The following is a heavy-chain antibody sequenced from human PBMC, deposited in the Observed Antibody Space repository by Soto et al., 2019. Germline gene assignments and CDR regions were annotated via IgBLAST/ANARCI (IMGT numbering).Heavy chain of an antibody. V-gene: IGHV5-10-1*01. CDR3: ARPRYYYDSSGYYAVWHDAFDI. D-gene: IGHD3-22*01. Sequence: IRCRGSEYSFTSYWISWVRQMTGKGLEWMGRIDPSDSYTNYSPSFQGHVTISADKSISTAYLQWSSLKASDTAMYYCARPRYYYDSSGYYAVWHDAFDIWAQGTIVTVSS. J-gene: IGHJ3*02. CDR2: IDPSDSYT. CDR1: EYSFTSYW.